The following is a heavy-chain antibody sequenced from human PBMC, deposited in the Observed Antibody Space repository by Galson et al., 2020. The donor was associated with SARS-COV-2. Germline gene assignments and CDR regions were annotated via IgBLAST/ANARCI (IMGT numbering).Heavy chain of an antibody. CDR2: IYSGGST. CDR3: ATDSSGTNDAFDI. D-gene: IGHD3-22*01. CDR1: GFTVSSNY. V-gene: IGHV3-53*01. J-gene: IGHJ3*02. Sequence: GGSLRLSCAASGFTVSSNYMSWVRQAPGKGLEWVSVIYSGGSTYYADSVKGRFTISRDNSKNTLYLQMNSLRGEDTAVYYCATDSSGTNDAFDIWGQGTMVTVSS.